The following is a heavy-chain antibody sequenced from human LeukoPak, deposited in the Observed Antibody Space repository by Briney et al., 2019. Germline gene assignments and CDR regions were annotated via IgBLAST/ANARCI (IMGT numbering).Heavy chain of an antibody. Sequence: GGSLRLSCAASGFTFSSYAMHWVRQAPGKGLEWVAVISYDGSNKYYADSVKGRFTISRDNSKNTLYLQMNSLRAEDTAVYYCAREDYSSFALDFDYWGQGTLVTVSS. V-gene: IGHV3-30-3*01. D-gene: IGHD2-15*01. J-gene: IGHJ4*02. CDR3: AREDYSSFALDFDY. CDR1: GFTFSSYA. CDR2: ISYDGSNK.